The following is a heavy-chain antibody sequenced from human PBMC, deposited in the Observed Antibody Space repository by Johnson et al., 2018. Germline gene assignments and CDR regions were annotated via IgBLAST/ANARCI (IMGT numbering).Heavy chain of an antibody. D-gene: IGHD4-17*01. Sequence: QVQLQESGPGLVKASETLSLTCYVSGGSIDRYYWNWIRQSPRRGLEWIGSVFHSGTTSFNPSLSGRFTMSVDTSKNEFSLKLTAVTVADTAIYYCARSAVPGYYFYGLDVWGQGTTVAVSS. J-gene: IGHJ6*02. CDR3: ARSAVPGYYFYGLDV. CDR1: GGSIDRYY. V-gene: IGHV4-59*01. CDR2: VFHSGTT.